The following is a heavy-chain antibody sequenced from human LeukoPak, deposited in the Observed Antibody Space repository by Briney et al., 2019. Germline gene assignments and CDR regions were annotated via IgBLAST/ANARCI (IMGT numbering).Heavy chain of an antibody. CDR2: IIPIFGTA. Sequence: SVKVSCKASVGTFSSYTISWVRQAPGQGLEWMGGIIPIFGTANYAQKFQGRVTITADESTSTAYMELSSLRSEDTAVDYCARGGGYCSGGSCYYFDYWGQGTLVTVSS. J-gene: IGHJ4*02. V-gene: IGHV1-69*01. D-gene: IGHD2-15*01. CDR3: ARGGGYCSGGSCYYFDY. CDR1: VGTFSSYT.